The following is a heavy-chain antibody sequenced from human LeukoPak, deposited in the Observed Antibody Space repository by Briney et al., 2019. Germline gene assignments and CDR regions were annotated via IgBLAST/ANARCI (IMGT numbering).Heavy chain of an antibody. D-gene: IGHD3-3*01. CDR3: AREIFDSTSGVSQGFDY. CDR1: GGNSNFFA. J-gene: IGHJ4*02. CDR2: IKPMFGTG. V-gene: IGHV1-69*13. Sequence: SVKVSCKTSGGNSNFFAINWVRQAPGQGLEWMGVIKPMFGTGSIPNIATGDYAQKFQGRLSMNADESSTTVYMELSSLRSGDTAVYFCAREIFDSTSGVSQGFDYWGQGTLVTVSS.